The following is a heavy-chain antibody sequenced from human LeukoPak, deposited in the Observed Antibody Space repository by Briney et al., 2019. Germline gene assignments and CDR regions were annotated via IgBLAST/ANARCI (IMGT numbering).Heavy chain of an antibody. CDR1: GFTFSSYT. J-gene: IGHJ1*01. CDR2: IKSDGKT. Sequence: GGSLRLSCAASGFTFSSYTMNWVRQAPGKGLVWVSRIKSDGKTNYADSVKGRFTISRDNAKNTVSLQMNSLRAEDTGVYYCARAPSEIGGYYPEYFRHWGQGTLVTVSS. CDR3: ARAPSEIGGYYPEYFRH. D-gene: IGHD3-22*01. V-gene: IGHV3-74*01.